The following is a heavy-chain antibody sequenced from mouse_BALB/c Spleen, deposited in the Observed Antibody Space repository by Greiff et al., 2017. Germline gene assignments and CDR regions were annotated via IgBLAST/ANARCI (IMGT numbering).Heavy chain of an antibody. V-gene: IGHV5-17*02. D-gene: IGHD2-2*01. CDR2: ISSGSSTI. CDR1: GFTFSSFG. CDR3: ALGLRRGYYAMDD. J-gene: IGHJ4*01. Sequence: EVMLVESGGGLVQPGGSRKLSCAASGFTFSSFGMHWVRQAPEKGLEWVAYISSGSSTIYYADTVKGRFTISRDNPKNTLFLQMTSLRSEDTAMYYCALGLRRGYYAMDDWGQGTSVTVSS.